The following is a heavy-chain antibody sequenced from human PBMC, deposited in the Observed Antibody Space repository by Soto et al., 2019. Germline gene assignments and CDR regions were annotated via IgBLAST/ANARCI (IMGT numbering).Heavy chain of an antibody. D-gene: IGHD2-15*01. CDR3: ARRYGGNFDY. V-gene: IGHV4-61*01. Sequence: SETLSLTCTVSGGSVISGSYYLSWIRQPPGKGLEWIGYIYYSGGTNYNPPLKSRVTISVDTSKNQFSLKLSSVTAADTAVYYCARRYGGNFDYWGQGTLVTVSS. CDR2: IYYSGGT. CDR1: GGSVISGSYY. J-gene: IGHJ4*02.